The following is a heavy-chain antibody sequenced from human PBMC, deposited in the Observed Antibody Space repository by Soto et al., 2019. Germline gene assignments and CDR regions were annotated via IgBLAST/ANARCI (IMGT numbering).Heavy chain of an antibody. V-gene: IGHV3-21*01. CDR1: GFTFSSYS. CDR2: ISSSSSYI. D-gene: IGHD1-1*01. CDR3: ARLTKLEIYYYYYYMDV. J-gene: IGHJ6*03. Sequence: GGSLRLSCAASGFTFSSYSMNWVRQAPGKGLEWVSSISSSSSYIYYADSVKGRFTISRDNAKNSLYLQMNSLRAEDTAVYYCARLTKLEIYYYYYYMDVWGKGTTVTVSS.